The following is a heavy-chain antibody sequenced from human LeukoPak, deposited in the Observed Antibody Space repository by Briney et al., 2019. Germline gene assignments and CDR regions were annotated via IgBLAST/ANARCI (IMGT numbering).Heavy chain of an antibody. CDR2: IYPGESDI. Sequence: GESLKISCKGSGYSFTNYWIGWVRQMPGKGLEWMGIIYPGESDIRYSPSFQGQVTISADKSISTAYLQWSSLKASDTAMYYCARLLQGSSSWYFDYWGQGTLVTVSS. CDR3: ARLLQGSSSWYFDY. J-gene: IGHJ4*02. CDR1: GYSFTNYW. D-gene: IGHD6-13*01. V-gene: IGHV5-51*01.